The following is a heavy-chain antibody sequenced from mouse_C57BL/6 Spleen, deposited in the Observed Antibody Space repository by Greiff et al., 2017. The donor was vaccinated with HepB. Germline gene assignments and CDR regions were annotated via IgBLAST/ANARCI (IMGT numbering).Heavy chain of an antibody. J-gene: IGHJ2*01. D-gene: IGHD2-2*01. CDR2: ISDGGSYT. Sequence: EVQGVESGGGLVKPGGSLKLSCAASGFTFSSYAMSWVRQTPEKRLEWVATISDGGSYTYYQDNVKGRFTLSRDNAKNNLYLQMSHLKSEDTAMYYGARDDGYGYADYFDYWGQGTTLTVSS. V-gene: IGHV5-4*01. CDR1: GFTFSSYA. CDR3: ARDDGYGYADYFDY.